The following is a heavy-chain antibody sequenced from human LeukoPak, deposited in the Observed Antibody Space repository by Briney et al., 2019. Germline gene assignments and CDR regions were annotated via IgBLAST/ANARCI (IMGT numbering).Heavy chain of an antibody. D-gene: IGHD3-22*01. CDR3: AKDRTYYYDSSGYPGLLDY. V-gene: IGHV3-23*01. J-gene: IGHJ4*02. CDR2: ISNSGGST. Sequence: GGSLRLSCAASGFTFSSYAMSWVRQAPGKGQEWVSGISNSGGSTYYADSVKGRFTISRDNSKNTLYLQMNSLRAEGTAVYYCAKDRTYYYDSSGYPGLLDYWGQGTLVTVSS. CDR1: GFTFSSYA.